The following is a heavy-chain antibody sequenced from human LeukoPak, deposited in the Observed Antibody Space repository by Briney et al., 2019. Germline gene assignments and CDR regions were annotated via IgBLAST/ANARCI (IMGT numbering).Heavy chain of an antibody. D-gene: IGHD6-13*01. J-gene: IGHJ4*02. CDR1: GFTVSSNY. CDR3: ALAGYRSSGLGV. V-gene: IGHV3-66*01. CDR2: IYSGGSI. Sequence: GGSLRLSCAASGFTVSSNYMSWVRQAPGKGLEWVSVIYSGGSIYYADSVKGRFTISRDNSKNMVYLQMNSLRAEDTALYYCALAGYRSSGLGVWGQGTLVTVSS.